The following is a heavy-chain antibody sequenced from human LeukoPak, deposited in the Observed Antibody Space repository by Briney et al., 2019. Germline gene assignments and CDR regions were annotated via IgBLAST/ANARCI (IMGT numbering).Heavy chain of an antibody. CDR2: IRSKAYGGTT. D-gene: IGHD6-13*01. CDR3: TRGAFSSRYFDY. V-gene: IGHV3-49*04. J-gene: IGHJ4*02. Sequence: GGSLRLSCTTSGFSFGDYATSWVRQAPGKGLEWVGFIRSKAYGGTTEYAASVKGRFTISRDDSKSIAYVQMNSLKTEDTAVYYCTRGAFSSRYFDYWGQGTLVTVSS. CDR1: GFSFGDYA.